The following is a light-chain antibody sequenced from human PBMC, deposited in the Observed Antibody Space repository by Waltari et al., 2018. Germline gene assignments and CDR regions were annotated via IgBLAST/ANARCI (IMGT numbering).Light chain of an antibody. V-gene: IGKV3-15*01. CDR3: QQYNDWPYT. Sequence: EIVMTQSLVTLSVSPGERAALSCRPSQSVRTNLAWYQQRPGQTPRLLIYAASTRATEIPARFSGSGSGTEFTLTISSLQSADFAVYYCQQYNDWPYTFGQGTKLEIK. J-gene: IGKJ2*01. CDR2: AAS. CDR1: QSVRTN.